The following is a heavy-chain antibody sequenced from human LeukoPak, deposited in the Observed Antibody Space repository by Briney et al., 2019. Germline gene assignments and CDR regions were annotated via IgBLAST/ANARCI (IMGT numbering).Heavy chain of an antibody. CDR1: GFSLSTSGMC. Sequence: SGPTLVNPTQTLTLTCTFSGFSLSTSGMCVSWIRQPPGRALEWLARIDWDDDKYYSTSLKTRLTISKDTSKNQVVLTMTNMDPVDTATYYCARRVAGTRYFDYWGQGTLVTVSS. D-gene: IGHD6-19*01. CDR2: IDWDDDK. V-gene: IGHV2-70*11. J-gene: IGHJ4*02. CDR3: ARRVAGTRYFDY.